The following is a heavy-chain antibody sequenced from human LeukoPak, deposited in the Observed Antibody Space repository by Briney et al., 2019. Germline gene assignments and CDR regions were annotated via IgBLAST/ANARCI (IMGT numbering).Heavy chain of an antibody. D-gene: IGHD2-2*01. V-gene: IGHV4-34*01. Sequence: PSETLSLTCAVYGGSFSGYYWSWIRQPPGKGLEWIGGINHSRTTNYNPSLKSRVTISVDTSKNQFSLKLSSVTAADTAVYYCARQGNVVVPAAHLVAFDIWGQGTMVTVSS. J-gene: IGHJ3*02. CDR1: GGSFSGYY. CDR3: ARQGNVVVPAAHLVAFDI. CDR2: INHSRTT.